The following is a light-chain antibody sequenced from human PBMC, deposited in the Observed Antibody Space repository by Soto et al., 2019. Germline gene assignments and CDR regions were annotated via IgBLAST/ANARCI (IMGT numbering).Light chain of an antibody. CDR2: DIN. CDR1: NNDVGGYNY. Sequence: QSVLTQPASVSGSPGQSITISCTGTNNDVGGYNYVSWYQQFPGKAPRLVIYDINHRPSGVSDRLSGSRSGNTASLTISGLQAEDEADYYCTSFTGGNIPYVLGTGTKLTVL. J-gene: IGLJ1*01. V-gene: IGLV2-14*03. CDR3: TSFTGGNIPYV.